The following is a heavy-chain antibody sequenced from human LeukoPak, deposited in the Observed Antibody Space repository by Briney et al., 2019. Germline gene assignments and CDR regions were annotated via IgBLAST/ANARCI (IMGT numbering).Heavy chain of an antibody. CDR2: INHSGST. CDR3: ARAPRMVREDY. D-gene: IGHD3-10*01. CDR1: GGSFSGYY. J-gene: IGHJ4*02. V-gene: IGHV4-34*01. Sequence: SETLSLTCAVCGGSFSGYYWSWIRQPPGKGLEWIGEINHSGSTNYNPSLKSRVTISVDTSKNQFSLKLSSVTAADTAVYYCARAPRMVREDYWGQGTLVTVSS.